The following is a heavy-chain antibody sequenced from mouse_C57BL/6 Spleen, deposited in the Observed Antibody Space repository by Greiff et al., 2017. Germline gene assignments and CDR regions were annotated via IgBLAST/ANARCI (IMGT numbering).Heavy chain of an antibody. V-gene: IGHV5-4*01. CDR2: ISDGGSYT. D-gene: IGHD2-3*01. CDR3: AREGDDGYPFAY. J-gene: IGHJ3*01. Sequence: EVQGVESGGGLVKPGGSLKLSCAASGFTFSSYAMSWVRQTPEKRLEWVATISDGGSYTYYPDNVKGRFTISRDNAKNNLYLQMSHLKSEDTAMDYCAREGDDGYPFAYWGQGTLVTVSA. CDR1: GFTFSSYA.